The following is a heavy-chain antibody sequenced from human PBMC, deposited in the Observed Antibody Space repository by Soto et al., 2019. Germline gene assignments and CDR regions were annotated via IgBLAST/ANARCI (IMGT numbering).Heavy chain of an antibody. CDR3: SRGTYYPQSSGLHADY. Sequence: VGSLRLSCATSGFTFNDYAMYWVRQAPGQGLEWVAMISSDGHHQFYVDNLRGRFTVSRDNSKNTLFLQMNSLRPEDTAVYYCSRGTYYPQSSGLHADYWGPGTVVTVS. D-gene: IGHD3-22*01. V-gene: IGHV3-30*03. CDR2: ISSDGHHQ. J-gene: IGHJ4*02. CDR1: GFTFNDYA.